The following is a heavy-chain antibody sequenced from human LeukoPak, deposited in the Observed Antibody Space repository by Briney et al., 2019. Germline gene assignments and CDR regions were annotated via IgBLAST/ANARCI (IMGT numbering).Heavy chain of an antibody. D-gene: IGHD6-19*01. CDR2: IWYDDK. J-gene: IGHJ4*02. V-gene: IGHV3-33*01. Sequence: GGSLRLSCAASGFTFSSYGMHWVRHAPGKGLEWVAVIWYDDKYHADSVNGRFTISRDNSKNTLYLQMNSLRAEDTAVYYCARGGSGRYQKDVDYWGQGTLVTVSS. CDR3: ARGGSGRYQKDVDY. CDR1: GFTFSSYG.